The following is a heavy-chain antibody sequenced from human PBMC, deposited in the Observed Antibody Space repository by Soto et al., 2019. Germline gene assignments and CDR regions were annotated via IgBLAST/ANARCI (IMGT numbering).Heavy chain of an antibody. CDR3: ARLGTRKQFDY. CDR1: GGSISSSSYY. V-gene: IGHV4-39*01. Sequence: SETLSLTCTVSGGSISSSSYYWGWIRQPPGKGLEWIGSIYYSGSTYYNPSLKSRVTISVDTSKNQFSLKLSSVTAADTAVYYCARLGTRKQFDYWGQGTQVTVSS. D-gene: IGHD1-1*01. CDR2: IYYSGST. J-gene: IGHJ4*02.